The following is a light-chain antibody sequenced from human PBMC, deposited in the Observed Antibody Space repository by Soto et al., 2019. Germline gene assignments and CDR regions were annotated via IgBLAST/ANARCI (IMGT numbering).Light chain of an antibody. J-gene: IGKJ4*01. V-gene: IGKV1-5*03. CDR3: QQYHSYPLT. CDR1: QSISTW. CDR2: KAS. Sequence: DIQMTQSPSTLSASVGDRVTITCRASQSISTWLAWYQQKPGNAPKLLIYKASNLESGVPSRFSGSGSGTEFTLTISSLHPDDFATYYCQQYHSYPLTFGGGTKVDIK.